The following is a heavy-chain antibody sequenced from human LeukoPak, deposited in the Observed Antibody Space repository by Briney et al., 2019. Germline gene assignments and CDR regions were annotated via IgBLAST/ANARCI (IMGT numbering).Heavy chain of an antibody. CDR3: VRGNGGSNPYFDY. D-gene: IGHD1-26*01. CDR1: GFTFSSYG. J-gene: IGHJ4*02. CDR2: IRYDGSNK. Sequence: SGGSLRLSCAASGFTFSSYGMHWVRQAPGKGLEWVAFIRYDGSNKYYADSVKGRFTISRDNSKNTLYLQMNSLRAEDTAVYYCVRGNGGSNPYFDYWGQGTLVTVSS. V-gene: IGHV3-30*02.